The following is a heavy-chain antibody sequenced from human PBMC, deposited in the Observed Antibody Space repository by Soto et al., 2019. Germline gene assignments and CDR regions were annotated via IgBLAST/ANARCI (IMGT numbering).Heavy chain of an antibody. Sequence: GASVKVCCKASGYTFASYGISWVRQAPGQGLEWMGWISAYNGNTNYAQKLQGRVTMTTDTSTSTAYMELRSLRSDDTAVYYCARDLTEKRYKCKDAYYYYGPAVWGPGTTATVSS. CDR2: ISAYNGNT. J-gene: IGHJ6*02. D-gene: IGHD1-1*01. V-gene: IGHV1-18*01. CDR3: ARDLTEKRYKCKDAYYYYGPAV. CDR1: GYTFASYG.